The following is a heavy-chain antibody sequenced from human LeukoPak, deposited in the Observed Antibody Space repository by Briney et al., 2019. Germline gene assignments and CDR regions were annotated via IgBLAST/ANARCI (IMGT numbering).Heavy chain of an antibody. J-gene: IGHJ4*02. CDR1: GDSISSYY. CDR3: ARGQEFTDY. Sequence: SETLSLTCTVSGDSISSYYWSWIRQPPGKGLEWIGEINHSGSTNYNPSLKSRVTISVDTSKNQFSLNLSSVTAADTAVYYCARGQEFTDYWGQGTLVTVSS. D-gene: IGHD2/OR15-2a*01. CDR2: INHSGST. V-gene: IGHV4-34*01.